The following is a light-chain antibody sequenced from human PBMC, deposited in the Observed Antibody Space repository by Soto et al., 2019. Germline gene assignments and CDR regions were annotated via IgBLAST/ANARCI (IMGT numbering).Light chain of an antibody. J-gene: IGKJ5*01. Sequence: DIQMTQSPSSLSASVGDRVTITCRASESIGRHLNWYQQKPGKAPKLLIYAASSLQNGVPSRFRGGGSGTDVTLTISNLQPEDFATYFCQQSYSTLSITFGQGTRLEIK. CDR1: ESIGRH. CDR2: AAS. V-gene: IGKV1-39*01. CDR3: QQSYSTLSIT.